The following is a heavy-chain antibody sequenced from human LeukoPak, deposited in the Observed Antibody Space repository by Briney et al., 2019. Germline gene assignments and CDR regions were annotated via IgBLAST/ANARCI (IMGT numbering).Heavy chain of an antibody. CDR2: VNPSGDST. D-gene: IGHD5-18*01. CDR1: GYSFTCYY. V-gene: IGHV1-46*01. Sequence: ASVKVSCKASGYSFTCYYMHWVRQAPGQGLEWMAIVNPSGDSTSYAQKFQGRVTMTRDTSTSTVYMELSSLRSEDTAVYYCAREFAAMVTNAYDIWGQGTMVTVSS. CDR3: AREFAAMVTNAYDI. J-gene: IGHJ3*02.